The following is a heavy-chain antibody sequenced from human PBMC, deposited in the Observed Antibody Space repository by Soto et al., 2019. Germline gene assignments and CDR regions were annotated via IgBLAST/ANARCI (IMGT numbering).Heavy chain of an antibody. D-gene: IGHD1-20*01. CDR3: ARRLTGTDAFDI. V-gene: IGHV4-59*01. CDR1: GGSISSYY. Sequence: SETLSLTCTVSGGSISSYYWSWIRQPPGKGLEWIGYIYYRGSTNYNPSHKSRVTISVDTSKNQFSQKLSSVTAADTAVYYCARRLTGTDAFDIWGQGTMVTVSS. J-gene: IGHJ3*02. CDR2: IYYRGST.